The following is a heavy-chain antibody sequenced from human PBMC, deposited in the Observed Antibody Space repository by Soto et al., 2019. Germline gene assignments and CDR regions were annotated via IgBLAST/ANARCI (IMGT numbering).Heavy chain of an antibody. Sequence: SETLSLTCAVYGGSFSGYYWSWIRQPPGKGLEWIGYIYYSGSTYYNPSLKSRVTISVDTSKNQFSLKLSSVTAADTAVYYCARVARGYSGYDCFDYWGQGTLVTVSS. CDR2: IYYSGST. V-gene: IGHV4-34*01. CDR1: GGSFSGYY. J-gene: IGHJ4*02. CDR3: ARVARGYSGYDCFDY. D-gene: IGHD5-12*01.